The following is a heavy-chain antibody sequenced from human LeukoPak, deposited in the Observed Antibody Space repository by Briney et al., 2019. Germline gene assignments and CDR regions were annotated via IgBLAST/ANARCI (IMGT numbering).Heavy chain of an antibody. CDR1: GFIFNNYA. D-gene: IGHD6-19*01. V-gene: IGHV3-9*01. CDR2: ISWNSGSI. Sequence: GGSVRLSCAGSGFIFNNYAMHWVRQPPGKGLEWVSGISWNSGSIDYADSVKGRFTISRGNAKNSLYLQMNSLRVEDTAFYYCAKDNRRHYTSGPNPDSLHWGQGALVTVSS. CDR3: AKDNRRHYTSGPNPDSLH. J-gene: IGHJ4*02.